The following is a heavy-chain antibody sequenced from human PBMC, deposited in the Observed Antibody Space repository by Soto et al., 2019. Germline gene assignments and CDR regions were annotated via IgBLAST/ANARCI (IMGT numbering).Heavy chain of an antibody. D-gene: IGHD2-15*01. Sequence: ASVKVSCKASGYTFTSYGISWVRQAPGQGLEWMGWISAYNDNTNYAQKLQGRVTMTTDTSTSTAYMELRSLRSDDTAVYYCARGADCSGGSCYSGRAFDIWGQGTMVTVSS. V-gene: IGHV1-18*04. CDR3: ARGADCSGGSCYSGRAFDI. CDR2: ISAYNDNT. J-gene: IGHJ3*02. CDR1: GYTFTSYG.